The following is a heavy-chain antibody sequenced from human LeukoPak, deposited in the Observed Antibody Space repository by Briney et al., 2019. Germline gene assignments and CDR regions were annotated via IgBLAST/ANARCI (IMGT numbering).Heavy chain of an antibody. CDR3: AAGIAAAGPFFDY. V-gene: IGHV1-2*02. J-gene: IGHJ4*02. CDR2: INPNSGGT. CDR1: GYTFTGYY. Sequence: ASVKVSCKASGYTFTGYYMHWVRQAPGQGLEWMGWINPNSGGTNYAQKFQGRVTMTRDTSISTAYMELSRLRSDDTAVYYCAAGIAAAGPFFDYWGQGTLVTVSS. D-gene: IGHD6-13*01.